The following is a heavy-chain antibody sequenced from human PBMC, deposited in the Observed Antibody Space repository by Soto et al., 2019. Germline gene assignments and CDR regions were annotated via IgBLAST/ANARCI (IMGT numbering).Heavy chain of an antibody. CDR2: IYHIGRP. D-gene: IGHD6-19*01. CDR3: VRDRALDSSGHWFDT. CDR1: GRSVTSGGYY. Sequence: QVQLQESGPRLVKPSQTLSLTCTVSGRSVTSGGYYWTWIRQHPGRGLEGIGYIYHIGRPSYNPSLESRVTISLDTSKNQFSLNLTAVTAADTAIYYCVRDRALDSSGHWFDTWGQGILVTVSS. J-gene: IGHJ5*02. V-gene: IGHV4-31*03.